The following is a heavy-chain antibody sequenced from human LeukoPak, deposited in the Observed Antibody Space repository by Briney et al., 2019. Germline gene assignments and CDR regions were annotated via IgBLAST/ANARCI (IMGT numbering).Heavy chain of an antibody. CDR3: AKRDNNDYYTGLHVFDI. J-gene: IGHJ3*02. CDR1: GFTFSSYA. D-gene: IGHD3-22*01. V-gene: IGHV3-23*01. Sequence: GGSLRLSCAASGFTFSSYAMAWVRQAPGKGPEWVSGISGSGDRTYYTDSVKGRFTISRDNSKNTLDLQMNSLRAEDTAVYYCAKRDNNDYYTGLHVFDIWGQGTMVTVSS. CDR2: ISGSGDRT.